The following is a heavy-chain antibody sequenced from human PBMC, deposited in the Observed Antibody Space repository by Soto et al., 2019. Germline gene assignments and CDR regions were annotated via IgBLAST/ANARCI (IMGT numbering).Heavy chain of an antibody. Sequence: QVQLQESGPGLVKPSETLSLTCTVSGGSISSYYWSWIRQPPGKGPEWIGYIYYSGSTNYNPSLRSRVVISVDTVTSQFSLKLSSVTAAETAVYYCARGGPLLWFGARVCYGMDVWGLGTTVAVS. CDR3: ARGGPLLWFGARVCYGMDV. CDR1: GGSISSYY. D-gene: IGHD3-10*01. J-gene: IGHJ6*02. V-gene: IGHV4-59*01. CDR2: IYYSGST.